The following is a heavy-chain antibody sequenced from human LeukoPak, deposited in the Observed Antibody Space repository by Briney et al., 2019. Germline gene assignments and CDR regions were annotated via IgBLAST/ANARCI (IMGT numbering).Heavy chain of an antibody. CDR1: GIAFSIFA. CDR3: AKDIAQGYTFGTIEEDY. Sequence: GGSLRLSCAASGIAFSIFAMSWVRQAPGKGLEWVSVVSESGDITHYAESVRGRFTISRDNSKNTLYLEMNRLRSDDTAIYYCAKDIAQGYTFGTIEEDYWGQGTLVTVAS. J-gene: IGHJ4*02. CDR2: VSESGDIT. V-gene: IGHV3-23*01. D-gene: IGHD5-12*01.